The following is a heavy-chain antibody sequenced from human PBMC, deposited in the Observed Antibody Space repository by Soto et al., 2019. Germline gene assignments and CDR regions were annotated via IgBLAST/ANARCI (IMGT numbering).Heavy chain of an antibody. Sequence: PGGSLRLSCAASGFTFSDYYMSWIRQAPGKGLEWASYISSSSSYTNYADSVKGRFTTSRDNAKNSLYLQMNSLRAEDTAVYYCARVAMTTVVTALPGYFDDWGKGTLVPVSS. D-gene: IGHD4-17*01. CDR3: ARVAMTTVVTALPGYFDD. J-gene: IGHJ4*02. CDR2: ISSSSSYT. V-gene: IGHV3-11*06. CDR1: GFTFSDYY.